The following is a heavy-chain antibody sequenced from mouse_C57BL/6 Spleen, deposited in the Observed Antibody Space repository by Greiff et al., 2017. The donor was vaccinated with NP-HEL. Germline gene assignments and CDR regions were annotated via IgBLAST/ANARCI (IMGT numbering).Heavy chain of an antibody. CDR2: ISSGSSTI. J-gene: IGHJ2*01. CDR1: GFTFSDYG. CDR3: SRERGPYYFDY. Sequence: VQLKESGGGLVKPGGSLKLSCAASGFTFSDYGMHWVRQAPEKGLEWVAYISSGSSTIYYADTVKGRFTISRDNAKNTLFLQMTSLRSEDTAMYYCSRERGPYYFDYWGQGTTLTVSS. V-gene: IGHV5-17*01.